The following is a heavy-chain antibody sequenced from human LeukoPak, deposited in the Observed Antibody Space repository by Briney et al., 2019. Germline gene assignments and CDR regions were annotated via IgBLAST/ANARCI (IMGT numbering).Heavy chain of an antibody. CDR3: ARVGSSGWFFDY. V-gene: IGHV3-53*01. CDR2: IYSGGST. Sequence: GGSLRLSCAASGFTLSDYHMNWVRQAPGKGLEWVSVIYSGGSTYYADSVKGRFTISRDNSKNTLYLQMNSLRAEDTAVYYCARVGSSGWFFDYWGRGTLVTVSS. CDR1: GFTLSDYH. J-gene: IGHJ4*02. D-gene: IGHD6-19*01.